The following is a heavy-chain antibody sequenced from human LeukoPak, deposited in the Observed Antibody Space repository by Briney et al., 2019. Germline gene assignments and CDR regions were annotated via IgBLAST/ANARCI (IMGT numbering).Heavy chain of an antibody. CDR2: IYHSGST. CDR1: VGSISSSNW. J-gene: IGHJ3*02. D-gene: IGHD3-22*01. Sequence: SESLSLTCAVSVGSISSSNWWSWVRQPPGKGLEWSGEIYHSGSTNYNPSHKSRVTISVDKSKNQFSLKLSSVTAADTAVYYCATPSNYYDSSGYLFDIWGQGTMVTVSS. CDR3: ATPSNYYDSSGYLFDI. V-gene: IGHV4-4*02.